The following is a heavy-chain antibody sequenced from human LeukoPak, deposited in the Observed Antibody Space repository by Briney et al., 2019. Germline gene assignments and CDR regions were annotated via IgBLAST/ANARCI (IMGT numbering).Heavy chain of an antibody. CDR3: ARGDYDTSGYPVSPDY. J-gene: IGHJ4*02. D-gene: IGHD3-22*01. Sequence: PSETLSLTCTVSGYSISSGYYWGWIRQPPGKGLEWISYISSSGSTIYYADSVKGRFTISRDNAKNSLYLQMNSLRAEDTAVYYCARGDYDTSGYPVSPDYWGQGTLVTVSS. CDR2: ISSSGSTI. CDR1: GYSISSGYY. V-gene: IGHV3-11*01.